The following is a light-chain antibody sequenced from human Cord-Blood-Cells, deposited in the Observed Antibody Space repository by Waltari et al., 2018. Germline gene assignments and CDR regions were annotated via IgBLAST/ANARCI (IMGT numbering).Light chain of an antibody. CDR3: NSRESSGNHWV. CDR1: SLRSYY. V-gene: IGLV3-19*01. CDR2: GKN. J-gene: IGLJ3*02. Sequence: SSELTQDPAVSVALGQTVRTTCQGDSLRSYYASWYQQKPGQAPVLVIYGKNNRPTGIPDRFSGSSSGNTASLTITGAQAEDEADYYCNSRESSGNHWVFGGGTKLTVL.